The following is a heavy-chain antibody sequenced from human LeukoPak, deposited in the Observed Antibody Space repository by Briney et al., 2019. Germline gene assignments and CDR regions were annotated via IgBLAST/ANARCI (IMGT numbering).Heavy chain of an antibody. Sequence: SETLSLTCTVSGGSINIKSYYWGWIRQPPGRGPEWIGSTNYSGNTHYNASLRSRLTISVDTSKNQFSLKLSSVTAADTAVYYCARHWEFYYYGTASHYIGWFDPWGQGTLVSV. V-gene: IGHV4-39*01. CDR2: TNYSGNT. D-gene: IGHD3-10*01. CDR1: GGSINIKSYY. J-gene: IGHJ5*02. CDR3: ARHWEFYYYGTASHYIGWFDP.